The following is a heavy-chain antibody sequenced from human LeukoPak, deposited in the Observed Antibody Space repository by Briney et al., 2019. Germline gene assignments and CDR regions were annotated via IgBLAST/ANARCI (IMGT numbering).Heavy chain of an antibody. D-gene: IGHD6-13*01. Sequence: GWSLRLSCAASGFTFDDYAMHWVRQAPGKGLEWVSGISWNSGSIGYADSVKGRFTISRDNAKNSLYLQMNSLRAEDTALYYCAKDSEIAAAGLNFDYWGQGTLVTVSS. CDR3: AKDSEIAAAGLNFDY. V-gene: IGHV3-9*01. CDR1: GFTFDDYA. J-gene: IGHJ4*02. CDR2: ISWNSGSI.